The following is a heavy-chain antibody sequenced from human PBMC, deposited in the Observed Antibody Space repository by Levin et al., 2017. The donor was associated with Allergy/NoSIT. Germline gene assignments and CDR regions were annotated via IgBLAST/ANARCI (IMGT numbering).Heavy chain of an antibody. CDR3: ARVRSACSGGTCGTATFDY. CDR1: GYTFTDYY. J-gene: IGHJ4*02. V-gene: IGHV1-2*02. D-gene: IGHD2-15*01. Sequence: ASVKVSCKASGYTFTDYYIHWVRQAPGQGLEWMGWINPNSGATTYGKKFQGRVTMTWDTSISTAYMELSRLRSDDTAVYYCARVRSACSGGTCGTATFDYWGQGTLVTVSS. CDR2: INPNSGAT.